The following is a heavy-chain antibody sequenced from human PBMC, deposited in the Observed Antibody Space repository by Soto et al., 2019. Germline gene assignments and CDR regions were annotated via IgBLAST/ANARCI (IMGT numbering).Heavy chain of an antibody. CDR2: IVADGTGL. CDR3: ARDDDHHDSGLYH. J-gene: IGHJ5*02. D-gene: IGHD6-25*01. Sequence: QVQLVESGGGVVQPGRSLRLSCAASGFRFSNYGMHWVRQAPGKGLEWLAVIVADGTGLHYADSVRGRFTISRDNYKNTLYLRLNSLGADDTDIYFCARDDDHHDSGLYHWGEGTLVTVSS. CDR1: GFRFSNYG. V-gene: IGHV3-33*01.